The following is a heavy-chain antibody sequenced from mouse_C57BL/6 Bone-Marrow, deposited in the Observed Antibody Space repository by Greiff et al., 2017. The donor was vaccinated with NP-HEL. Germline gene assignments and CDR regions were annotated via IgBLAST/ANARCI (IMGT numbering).Heavy chain of an antibody. J-gene: IGHJ4*01. CDR2: ISDGGSYT. V-gene: IGHV5-4*03. Sequence: EVKVVESGGGLVKPGGSLKLSCAASGFAFSSYAMSWVRQTPEKGLEWVATISDGGSYTYYPDNVKGRFTLAKDNAKNNLYLKMSHLKSEDTAMYYCARGPTMVTTEAMDYWGQGTSVTVSS. CDR1: GFAFSSYA. D-gene: IGHD2-9*01. CDR3: ARGPTMVTTEAMDY.